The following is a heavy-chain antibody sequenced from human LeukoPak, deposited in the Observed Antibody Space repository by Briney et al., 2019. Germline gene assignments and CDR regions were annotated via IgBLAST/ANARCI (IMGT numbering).Heavy chain of an antibody. D-gene: IGHD3-22*01. CDR3: ARRGYYDSSGQYYFDY. Sequence: PSETLSLTCAVYGGSFSGYYWSWIRQPPGKGLEWIGEINHSGSTNYNPSLKSRVTILVEASKKQFSLELNSVTAADTAVYYCARRGYYDSSGQYYFDYWGQGTLVTVSS. CDR1: GGSFSGYY. V-gene: IGHV4-34*01. CDR2: INHSGST. J-gene: IGHJ4*02.